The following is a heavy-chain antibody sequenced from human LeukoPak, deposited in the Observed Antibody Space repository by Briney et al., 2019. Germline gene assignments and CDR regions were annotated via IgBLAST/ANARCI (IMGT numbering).Heavy chain of an antibody. CDR3: ARGGWNYDSSFVPPDY. D-gene: IGHD3-22*01. V-gene: IGHV3-48*01. Sequence: GGSLRLSCAASGFTFSSYSMNWVRQAPGKGLEWVSYISSSSSTIYYADSVKGRFTISRDNAKNSLYLQMNSLRAEDTAVYYCARGGWNYDSSFVPPDYWGQGTLVTVSS. J-gene: IGHJ4*02. CDR2: ISSSSSTI. CDR1: GFTFSSYS.